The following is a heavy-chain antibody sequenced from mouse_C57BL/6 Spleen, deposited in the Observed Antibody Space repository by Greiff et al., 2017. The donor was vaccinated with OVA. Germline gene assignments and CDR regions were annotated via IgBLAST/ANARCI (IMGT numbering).Heavy chain of an antibody. CDR2: IDPETGGT. CDR1: GYTFTDYE. CDR3: TRIWVY. Sequence: QVHVKQSGAELVRPGASVTLSCKASGYTFTDYEMHWVKQTPVHGLEWIGAIDPETGGTAYNQKFKGKAILTADKSSSTAYMELRSLTSEDSAVYYCTRIWVYWGQGTTLTVSS. J-gene: IGHJ2*01. V-gene: IGHV1-15*01.